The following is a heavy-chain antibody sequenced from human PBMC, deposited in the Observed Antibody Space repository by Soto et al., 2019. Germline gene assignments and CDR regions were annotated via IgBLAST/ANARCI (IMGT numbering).Heavy chain of an antibody. CDR1: GFTFDDYT. D-gene: IGHD2-15*01. J-gene: IGHJ4*02. CDR3: AKGGCSGGSGRPQKWELPLPCYFDY. CDR2: ISWDGGST. Sequence: EVQLVESGGVVVQPGGSLRLSCAASGFTFDDYTMHWVRQAPGKGLEWVSLISWDGGSTYYADSVKGRFTISRDNSKNSLYLQMNSLRTEDTALYYCAKGGCSGGSGRPQKWELPLPCYFDYWGQGTLVTVSS. V-gene: IGHV3-43*01.